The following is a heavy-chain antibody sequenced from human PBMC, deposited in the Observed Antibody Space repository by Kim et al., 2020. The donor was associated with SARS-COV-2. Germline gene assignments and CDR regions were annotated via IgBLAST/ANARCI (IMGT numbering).Heavy chain of an antibody. CDR2: IYYSGST. CDR3: AGLSYYDSSGYYLPASWYFDL. Sequence: SETLSLTCTVSGGSISSSSYYWGWIRQPPGKGLEWIGSIYYSGSTYYNPSLKSRVTISVDTSKNQFSLKLSSVTAADTAVYYCAGLSYYDSSGYYLPASWYFDLWGRGTLVTVSS. CDR1: GGSISSSSYY. J-gene: IGHJ2*01. V-gene: IGHV4-39*01. D-gene: IGHD3-22*01.